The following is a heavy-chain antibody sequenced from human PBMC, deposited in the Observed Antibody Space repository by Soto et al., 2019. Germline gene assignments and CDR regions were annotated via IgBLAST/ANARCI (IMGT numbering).Heavy chain of an antibody. V-gene: IGHV4-30-2*01. CDR1: GGSISSGGYS. CDR2: IYHSGST. Sequence: QLQLQESGSGLVKPSQTLSLTCDVSGGSISSGGYSWSWIRQPPGKGLEWIGYIYHSGSTYYNPSLKSRVTISVDRSKNQFSLKLSSVTAADTAVYYCARDRNGSGSYFIGFDPWGQGTLVTVSS. CDR3: ARDRNGSGSYFIGFDP. J-gene: IGHJ5*02. D-gene: IGHD3-10*01.